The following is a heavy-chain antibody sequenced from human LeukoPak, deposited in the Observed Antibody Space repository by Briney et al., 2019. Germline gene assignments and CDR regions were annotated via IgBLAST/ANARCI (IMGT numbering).Heavy chain of an antibody. CDR3: AEDQKLQPFHY. J-gene: IGHJ4*02. D-gene: IGHD1-1*01. CDR1: GLIFSTYG. V-gene: IGHV3-30*02. CDR2: IQFDGSDE. Sequence: GSLRLSCTASGLIFSTYGMHWVRQAPGKGLEWVAFIQFDGSDEHYADSVKGRFTISRDNSKNTLYLQMNSLRPEDTSVYYCAEDQKLQPFHYWGQGTLVTVSS.